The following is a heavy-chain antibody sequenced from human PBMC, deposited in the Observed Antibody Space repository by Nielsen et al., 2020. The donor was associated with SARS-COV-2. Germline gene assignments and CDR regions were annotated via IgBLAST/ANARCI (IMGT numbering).Heavy chain of an antibody. D-gene: IGHD5-18*01. Sequence: GASLKISCAASGFTFDDYAMHWVRQAPGKGLEWVSLISGDGGSTYYADSVKGRFTISRDNSKNSLYLQMNSLRTEDTALYYCAKEQTHSGWIQLWVFDYWGQGTLVTVSS. CDR2: ISGDGGST. J-gene: IGHJ4*02. CDR1: GFTFDDYA. CDR3: AKEQTHSGWIQLWVFDY. V-gene: IGHV3-43*02.